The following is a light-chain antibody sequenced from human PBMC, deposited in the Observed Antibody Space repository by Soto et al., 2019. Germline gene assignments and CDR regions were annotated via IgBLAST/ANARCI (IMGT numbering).Light chain of an antibody. CDR1: QTVSSY. CDR2: GAS. V-gene: IGKV3-20*01. Sequence: ENVLTQSPGTLSLSPGERATLSCRASQTVSSYLTGYQQRPGQAPRLLIYGASKRASGIPDRFSGSGSGTDVPLTISRLEPEDFSLYYCQQYGTLPLTFGQGTRLEIK. J-gene: IGKJ5*01. CDR3: QQYGTLPLT.